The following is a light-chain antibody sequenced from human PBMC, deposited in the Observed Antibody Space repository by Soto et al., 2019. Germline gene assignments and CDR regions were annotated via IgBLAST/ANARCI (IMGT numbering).Light chain of an antibody. J-gene: IGLJ1*01. CDR2: EVS. CDR3: SSYTSDNRNYV. V-gene: IGLV2-14*02. CDR1: SSDVGSYNL. Sequence: QSVLTQPASVSGSPGQSITISCTGTSSDVGSYNLVSWYQQHPGKAPKLMIYEVSNRPSGVSRRFSGSKSGNTASLTISGLQAEDEAHYYCSSYTSDNRNYVFGTGTKLTVL.